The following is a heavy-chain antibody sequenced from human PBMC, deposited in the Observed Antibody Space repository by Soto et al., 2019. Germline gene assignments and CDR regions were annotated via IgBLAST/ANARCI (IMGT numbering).Heavy chain of an antibody. CDR2: VYHTGTT. V-gene: IGHV4-31*02. D-gene: IGHD3-22*01. CDR3: ARALVTDYNSRDYHYYFAMDV. J-gene: IGHJ6*02. CDR1: GGPVSGDALY. Sequence: SETQSLTYVVSGGPVSGDALYWIWIRHLPGKGLEWIANVYHTGTTYYNPSLKSRVSMSVDTSQNQFSLILASVTAADTAVYYCARALVTDYNSRDYHYYFAMDVWGQGTSVTGSS.